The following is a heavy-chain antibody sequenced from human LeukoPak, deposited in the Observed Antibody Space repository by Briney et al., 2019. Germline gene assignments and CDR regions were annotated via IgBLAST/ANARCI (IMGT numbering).Heavy chain of an antibody. CDR2: IKQDGSEK. V-gene: IGHV3-7*01. D-gene: IGHD3/OR15-3a*01. CDR3: ARGVSWTGGIDY. J-gene: IGHJ4*02. CDR1: GFTFSRYW. Sequence: GGSLRLSCAASGFTFSRYWMSWVRQAPGKGLEWVANIKQDGSEKDYVDSVKGRFTISRDNAKNSLYLQMNSLRAEDTAVYYCARGVSWTGGIDYWGQGTLVTVSP.